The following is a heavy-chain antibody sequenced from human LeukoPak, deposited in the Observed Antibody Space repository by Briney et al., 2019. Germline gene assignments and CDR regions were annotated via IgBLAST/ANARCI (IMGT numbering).Heavy chain of an antibody. CDR2: ISGNGGST. Sequence: PGPSLRPSCAASALTFTSYAMSCVRQPPGNGLEWVSAISGNGGSTYYADSVKGRFTISRENSKSTLYLQMNSLRAEDTAVYYCAKGLRYFDWLLLGYFDYWGQGTLVTVSS. CDR1: ALTFTSYA. J-gene: IGHJ4*02. CDR3: AKGLRYFDWLLLGYFDY. D-gene: IGHD3-9*01. V-gene: IGHV3-23*01.